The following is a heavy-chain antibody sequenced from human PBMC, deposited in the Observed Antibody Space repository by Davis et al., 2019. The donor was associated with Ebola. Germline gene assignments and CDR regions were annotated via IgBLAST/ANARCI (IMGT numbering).Heavy chain of an antibody. V-gene: IGHV3-7*01. CDR2: IKQDGSAK. CDR1: GFTFSTYW. J-gene: IGHJ4*02. D-gene: IGHD4-11*01. Sequence: GESLKISCAASGFTFSTYWMSWVRQAPGKGLEWVANIKQDGSAKYYVDSVKGRFTISRDNANNTLYLQMNSLTADDTAIYYCTRPTRALSKITTGGFGYWGQGTPVTVSS. CDR3: TRPTRALSKITTGGFGY.